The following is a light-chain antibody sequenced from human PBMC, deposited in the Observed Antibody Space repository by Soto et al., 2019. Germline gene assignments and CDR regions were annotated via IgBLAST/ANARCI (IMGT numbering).Light chain of an antibody. CDR1: ISDVGGYNY. J-gene: IGLJ1*01. Sequence: QSVLTQPASVSGSPGQSITISCTGTISDVGGYNYVSWYQHHPGKAPKLMIYDVSNRPSGVSNRFSGSKSGNTASLTISGLQPEDEADYYCSSYTTSNTRQIVLGTGTKVTVL. V-gene: IGLV2-14*03. CDR2: DVS. CDR3: SSYTTSNTRQIV.